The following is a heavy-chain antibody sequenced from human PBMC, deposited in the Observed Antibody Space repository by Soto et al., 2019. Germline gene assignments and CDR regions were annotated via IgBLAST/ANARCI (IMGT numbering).Heavy chain of an antibody. CDR2: IVVGSGNT. Sequence: ASVKVSCKASGFTFTSSAVQWVRQARGQRLEWIGWIVVGSGNTNYAQKFQERVTITRDMSTSTAYMELSSLRSEDTAVYYCVAVGYGGANRDYFYYWGQGTLVTVSS. J-gene: IGHJ4*02. V-gene: IGHV1-58*01. CDR3: VAVGYGGANRDYFYY. CDR1: GFTFTSSA. D-gene: IGHD2-21*01.